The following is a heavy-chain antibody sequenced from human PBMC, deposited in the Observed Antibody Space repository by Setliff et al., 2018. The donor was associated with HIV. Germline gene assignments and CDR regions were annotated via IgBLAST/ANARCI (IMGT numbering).Heavy chain of an antibody. D-gene: IGHD6-13*01. J-gene: IGHJ4*02. CDR3: VRRATAAEVFDY. CDR2: LASYNDDA. V-gene: IGHV1-18*01. CDR1: GYTFTNYG. Sequence: ASVKVSCKASGYTFTNYGITWVRQAPGHGLEWMGWLASYNDDANYAQNLQGRVTMTTDKSANTAYMELSNLRSEDTAVYYCVRRATAAEVFDYWGQGTLVTVSS.